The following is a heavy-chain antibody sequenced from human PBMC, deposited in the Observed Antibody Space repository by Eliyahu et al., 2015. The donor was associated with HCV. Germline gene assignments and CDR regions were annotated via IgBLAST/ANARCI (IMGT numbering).Heavy chain of an antibody. V-gene: IGHV3-33*01. CDR2: IWYDGSNK. J-gene: IGHJ6*02. CDR3: ARNRYGSDGMDV. Sequence: QVQLVESGGGVVXPGRSLRLSCAASGFTXSTYGMHWVRQAPGKGLXWVAVIWYDGSNKNYADSVKGRFTISRDNSKNTLYLQMNSLRAEDTAVYYCARNRYGSDGMDVWGQGTTVTVSS. D-gene: IGHD1-14*01. CDR1: GFTXSTYG.